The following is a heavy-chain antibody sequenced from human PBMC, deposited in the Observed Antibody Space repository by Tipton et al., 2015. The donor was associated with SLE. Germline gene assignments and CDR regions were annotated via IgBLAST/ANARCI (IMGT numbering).Heavy chain of an antibody. V-gene: IGHV4-39*07. D-gene: IGHD3-3*01. CDR2: IYRSGTA. CDR1: GGSISSSNYF. CDR3: ARDPYDSWSDYQATFDY. J-gene: IGHJ4*02. Sequence: TLSLTCTVSGGSISSSNYFWAWIRQVPGKGLEWIGSIYRSGTAYYNPSLKSRVTMSVDTSKNQFSLKLTSVTAADTAVYYCARDPYDSWSDYQATFDYWGQGTLVTVSP.